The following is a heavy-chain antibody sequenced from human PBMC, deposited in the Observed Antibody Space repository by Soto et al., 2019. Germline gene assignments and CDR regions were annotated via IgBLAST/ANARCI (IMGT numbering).Heavy chain of an antibody. CDR3: ARTGENVGLHV. J-gene: IGHJ6*02. V-gene: IGHV3-48*02. D-gene: IGHD1-1*01. CDR2: INSGSNPI. Sequence: VGSLSLSCACSGFTFSAYTMNCVRQAPGEGLEWVSYINSGSNPIYYADSVKGRFTISRDDAKNSLYLQMNSLRDEDTAVYYCARTGENVGLHVSGPGTTLTVSS. CDR1: GFTFSAYT.